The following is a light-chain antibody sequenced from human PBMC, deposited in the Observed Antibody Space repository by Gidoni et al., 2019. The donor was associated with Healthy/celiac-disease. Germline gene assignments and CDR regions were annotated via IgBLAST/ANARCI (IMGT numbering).Light chain of an antibody. CDR3: QQYNNWPPWT. J-gene: IGKJ1*01. CDR2: CAS. V-gene: IGKV3-15*01. CDR1: QRVSSN. Sequence: EIVMTQAPATLSVSPGESATLSCRASQRVSSNVAWYQQTPGPAPRLLIDCASPMPTVIPARFSCSGSVTEFTLTISCLQSEDFAFYYCQQYNNWPPWTFGQGTKVEIK.